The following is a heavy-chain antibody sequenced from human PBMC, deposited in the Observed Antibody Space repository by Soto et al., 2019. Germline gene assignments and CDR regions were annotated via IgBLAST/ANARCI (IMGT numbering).Heavy chain of an antibody. J-gene: IGHJ4*02. D-gene: IGHD3-22*01. CDR2: ISYDGSHK. CDR3: ARDFSDSSGGFDY. Sequence: GGSLRLSCAASGFTFSDCAMHWVRQAPGKGLEWVAIISYDGSHKYHADSVKGRFTISRDNSKNRLYLQMNSLRAEDTALYYCARDFSDSSGGFDYWGQGTLVTVSS. V-gene: IGHV3-30-3*01. CDR1: GFTFSDCA.